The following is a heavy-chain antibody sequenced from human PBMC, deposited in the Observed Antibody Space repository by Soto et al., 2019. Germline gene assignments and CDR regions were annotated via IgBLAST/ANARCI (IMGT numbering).Heavy chain of an antibody. CDR1: GGSFSGYY. V-gene: IGHV4-34*01. J-gene: IGHJ4*02. CDR2: INHSGST. CDR3: ALTTESYYFDY. Sequence: SETLSLTCAVYGGSFSGYYWIWIRQPPGKGLEWIGEINHSGSTNYSPSLKSRVTISVDTSKNQFSLKLSSVTAADTAVYYCALTTESYYFDYWGQGTLVTVSS. D-gene: IGHD3-22*01.